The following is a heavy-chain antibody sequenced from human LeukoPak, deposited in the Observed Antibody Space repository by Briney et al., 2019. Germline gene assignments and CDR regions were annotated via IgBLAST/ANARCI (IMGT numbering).Heavy chain of an antibody. D-gene: IGHD6-19*01. Sequence: KSSETLSLTCAVSGGSISSGGYSWSWIRQPPRKGLEWIGYIYHSGSTYYNPSLKSRVTISVDTSKNQFSLRLSSVTAADTAVYYCARHLAVAGVLNSWGQGTLVTVSS. CDR1: GGSISSGGYS. V-gene: IGHV4-30-2*01. CDR3: ARHLAVAGVLNS. J-gene: IGHJ4*02. CDR2: IYHSGST.